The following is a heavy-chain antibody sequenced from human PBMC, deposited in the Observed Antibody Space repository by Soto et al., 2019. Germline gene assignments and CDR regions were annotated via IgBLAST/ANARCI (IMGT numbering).Heavy chain of an antibody. CDR3: AMINMITFGGVIVPDAFDI. J-gene: IGHJ3*02. CDR2: IYYSGST. CDR1: GGSISSSSYY. V-gene: IGHV4-39*01. D-gene: IGHD3-16*02. Sequence: SETLSLTCTVSGGSISSSSYYWGWIRQPPGKGLEWIGSIYYSGSTYYNPSLKSRVTISVDTSKNQFSLKLSSVTAADTAVYYCAMINMITFGGVIVPDAFDIWGQGTMVTVSS.